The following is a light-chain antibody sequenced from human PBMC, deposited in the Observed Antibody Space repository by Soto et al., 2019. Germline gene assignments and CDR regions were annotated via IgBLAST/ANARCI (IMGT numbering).Light chain of an antibody. J-gene: IGKJ1*01. V-gene: IGKV1-39*01. CDR3: QQSYSLPWT. CDR1: QTISAF. CDR2: AAS. Sequence: DIQMTQSPSSLSASIGDGVTITCRASQTISAFLNWYQLKPGKAPKLLIYAASTLQSGVPSRFSGSGSGADFTLTISSLQPEDVATYYCQQSYSLPWTFGQGTTVGIK.